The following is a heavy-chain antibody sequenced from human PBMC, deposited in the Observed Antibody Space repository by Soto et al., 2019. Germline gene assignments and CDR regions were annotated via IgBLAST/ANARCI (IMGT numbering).Heavy chain of an antibody. CDR2: IDPNSGGT. CDR3: ARTTAYYDFWSGRLFDY. CDR1: GYTFTGYY. Sequence: ASVKVSCKASGYTFTGYYIHWVRQAPGQGLEWMGWIDPNSGGTNYAQKFQGRVTMTRDTSISTAYMELSRLRSDDTAVYYCARTTAYYDFWSGRLFDYWGQGTMVTVSS. V-gene: IGHV1-2*02. D-gene: IGHD3-3*01. J-gene: IGHJ4*02.